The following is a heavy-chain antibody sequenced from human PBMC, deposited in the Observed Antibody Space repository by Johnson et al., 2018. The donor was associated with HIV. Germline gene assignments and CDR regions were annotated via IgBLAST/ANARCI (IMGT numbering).Heavy chain of an antibody. CDR2: IGTAGDT. V-gene: IGHV3-13*01. J-gene: IGHJ3*02. D-gene: IGHD1-26*01. CDR3: ARSRGVVATGGGAFDI. CDR1: GFTFSSYD. Sequence: VLLVESGGGLVQPGGSLRLSCAASGFTFSSYDMHWVRQATGKGLEWVSAIGTAGDTYYPGSVKGRFTISRENAKNSLYLQMNSLRAGDTAVYYCARSRGVVATGGGAFDIWGQGTMVTVSS.